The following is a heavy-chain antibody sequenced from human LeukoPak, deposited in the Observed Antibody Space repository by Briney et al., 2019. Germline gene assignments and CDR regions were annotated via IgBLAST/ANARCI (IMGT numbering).Heavy chain of an antibody. Sequence: GGSLRLSCAASGFTFSSCALSWVRQAPGKGLEWVSAISGSGGSTYYADSVKGRFTISRDNSKNTLYLQMNSLRAEDTAVYYCAKELLYYYDSSGPGYWGQGTLVTVSS. CDR1: GFTFSSCA. V-gene: IGHV3-23*01. J-gene: IGHJ4*02. CDR3: AKELLYYYDSSGPGY. D-gene: IGHD3-22*01. CDR2: ISGSGGST.